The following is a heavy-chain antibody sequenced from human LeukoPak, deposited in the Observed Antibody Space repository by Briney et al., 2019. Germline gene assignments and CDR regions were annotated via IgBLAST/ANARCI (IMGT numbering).Heavy chain of an antibody. CDR3: ARELREVVVPAATYFDY. Sequence: GASVKVSCKASGYTFTSYDINWVRQATGQGLEWMGWMNPNSGNTGYAQKFQGRVTITRNTSISTAYMELSSLRSEDTAVYYCARELREVVVPAATYFDYWGQGTLVTVSS. J-gene: IGHJ4*02. V-gene: IGHV1-8*01. CDR1: GYTFTSYD. D-gene: IGHD2-2*01. CDR2: MNPNSGNT.